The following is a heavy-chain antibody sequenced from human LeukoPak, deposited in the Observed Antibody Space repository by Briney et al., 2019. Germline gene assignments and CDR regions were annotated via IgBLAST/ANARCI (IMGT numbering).Heavy chain of an antibody. CDR2: INHSGST. D-gene: IGHD4/OR15-4a*01. CDR1: GGFFSGYY. Sequence: SETLSLTCAVYGGFFSGYYWSWIRQPPGKGLEWIGEINHSGSTNYNPSLKSRVTISVDTSKNQFSLKLSSVTAADTAVYYCARLTMSALWGQGTLVTVSS. J-gene: IGHJ4*02. V-gene: IGHV4-34*01. CDR3: ARLTMSAL.